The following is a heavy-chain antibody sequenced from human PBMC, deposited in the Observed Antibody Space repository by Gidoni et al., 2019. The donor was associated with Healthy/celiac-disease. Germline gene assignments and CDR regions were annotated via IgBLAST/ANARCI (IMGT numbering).Heavy chain of an antibody. CDR1: GFSFSIYA. Sequence: VQLLESGGGLVQPGGSLRLSCAASGFSFSIYAMSWVRQAPGKGLEWVSAISGSGGSTYYADDVKGRCTSSRDNSKNTLYLQMNSLRAEDTDVDYCEKEPFRTTVSWSEYGGKGTLVTVSS. J-gene: IGHJ4*02. CDR2: ISGSGGST. V-gene: IGHV3-23*01. CDR3: EKEPFRTTVSWSEY. D-gene: IGHD4-17*01.